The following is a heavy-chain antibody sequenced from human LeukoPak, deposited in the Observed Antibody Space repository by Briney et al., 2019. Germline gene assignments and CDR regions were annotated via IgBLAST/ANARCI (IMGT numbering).Heavy chain of an antibody. J-gene: IGHJ4*02. D-gene: IGHD1-26*01. CDR2: IKQDGSEK. V-gene: IGHV3-7*01. Sequence: PGGSLRLSCVVSGFNFRSNWMSWVRQAPGKGLEWVANIKQDGSEKHYVDSVKGRFTISRDNSKNSLYLQMNILRVEDTAAYYCALGSYFDYWGQGTLVTVSS. CDR3: ALGSYFDY. CDR1: GFNFRSNW.